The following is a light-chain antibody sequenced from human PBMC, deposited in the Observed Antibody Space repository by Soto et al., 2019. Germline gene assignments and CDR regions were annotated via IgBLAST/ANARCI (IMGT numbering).Light chain of an antibody. J-gene: IGKJ1*01. CDR3: QQYGDRPRT. V-gene: IGKV3-20*01. Sequence: EVVLTQSPGTLSLSPGERATLSCRASQSVSSSFLAWYQQKPGQAPRLLIHAASTGATGIPARFRGSGSGTDFTLTISSLEPEDFAVYFCQQYGDRPRTFGQGTKVEIK. CDR2: AAS. CDR1: QSVSSSF.